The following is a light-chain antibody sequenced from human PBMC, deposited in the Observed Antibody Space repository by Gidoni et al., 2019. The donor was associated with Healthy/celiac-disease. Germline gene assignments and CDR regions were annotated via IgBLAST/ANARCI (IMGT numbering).Light chain of an antibody. Sequence: SYVLTQPPSVSVAPGKTARITCGGTNIGSKSVHWYQQKPGQAPVLVVYDDSDRPSGIPARFSGSNSGNTATLTISRVEAGDEADYYCQVWDSSSDHPVFGGGTKLTVL. CDR1: NIGSKS. CDR2: DDS. V-gene: IGLV3-21*03. J-gene: IGLJ2*01. CDR3: QVWDSSSDHPV.